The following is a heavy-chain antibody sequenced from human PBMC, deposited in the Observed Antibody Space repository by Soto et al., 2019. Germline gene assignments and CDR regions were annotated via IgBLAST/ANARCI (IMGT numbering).Heavy chain of an antibody. V-gene: IGHV3-21*01. Sequence: EEQLVESGGGLVKPGGSLRLSCEASGFTFINYNMNWVRQAPGKGLEWVSYISMIATYISYADSVKGRFTVSRDNAKNSLYLQMNSLTVEDTAVYYCARRGYEVTKGGGAFDLWGQGTMVTVSS. D-gene: IGHD2-2*01. CDR3: ARRGYEVTKGGGAFDL. CDR2: ISMIATYI. CDR1: GFTFINYN. J-gene: IGHJ3*01.